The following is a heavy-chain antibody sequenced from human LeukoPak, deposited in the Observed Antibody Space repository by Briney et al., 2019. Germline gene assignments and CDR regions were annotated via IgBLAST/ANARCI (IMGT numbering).Heavy chain of an antibody. D-gene: IGHD6-19*01. Sequence: PSETQSLTCTVSGGSISSDYWSWIRQPPGKGLEWIGYIYHSGSTNYNPSLKSRVTISVDTSKNQFSLKLSSVTAADTAVYYCAKSDNSGWLTWFDPWGQGTLVTVSS. V-gene: IGHV4-59*01. CDR3: AKSDNSGWLTWFDP. CDR2: IYHSGST. CDR1: GGSISSDY. J-gene: IGHJ5*02.